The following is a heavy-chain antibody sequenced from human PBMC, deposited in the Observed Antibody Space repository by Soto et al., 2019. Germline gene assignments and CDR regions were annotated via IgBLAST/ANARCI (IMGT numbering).Heavy chain of an antibody. CDR1: GFTFSGYG. V-gene: IGHV3-30*18. D-gene: IGHD3-16*01. CDR2: ISYDGSNK. J-gene: IGHJ6*03. Sequence: GGSLRLSCAASGFTFSGYGMHWVRQAPGKGLEWVAVISYDGSNKYYADSVKGRFTISRDNSKNTLYLQMNSLRAEDTAVYYCAKGWGDYYYYMDVWGKGTTVTVSS. CDR3: AKGWGDYYYYMDV.